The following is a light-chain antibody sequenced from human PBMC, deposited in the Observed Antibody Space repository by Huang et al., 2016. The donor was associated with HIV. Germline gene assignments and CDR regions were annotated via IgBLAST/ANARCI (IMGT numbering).Light chain of an antibody. CDR3: QQYYHNPLT. CDR1: QSLFFSSNKRNY. CDR2: WAS. J-gene: IGKJ4*01. V-gene: IGKV4-1*01. Sequence: DIVMVQSPDSLTMSLGERATLNCRSSQSLFFSSNKRNYLAWYQKKPGQPPKLLISWASARESGVPDRFSGSGSGTDFTLTISSLQAEDVAVYYCQQYYHNPLTFGGGTKVEI.